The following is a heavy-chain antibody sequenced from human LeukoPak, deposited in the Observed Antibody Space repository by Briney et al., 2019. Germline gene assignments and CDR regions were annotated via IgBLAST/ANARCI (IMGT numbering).Heavy chain of an antibody. D-gene: IGHD6-6*01. CDR3: AKDRLEYSSYYYYYMDV. J-gene: IGHJ6*03. Sequence: GGSLRLSCAASGFTFSSYAMHWVRQAPGKGLEWVAVISYDGSNKYYADSVKGRFTISRDNSKNTLYLQMNSLRAEDTAVYYCAKDRLEYSSYYYYYMDVWGKGTTVTVSS. CDR1: GFTFSSYA. V-gene: IGHV3-30*04. CDR2: ISYDGSNK.